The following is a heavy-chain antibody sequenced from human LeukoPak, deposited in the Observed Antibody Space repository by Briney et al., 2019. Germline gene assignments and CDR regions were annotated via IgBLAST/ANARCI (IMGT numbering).Heavy chain of an antibody. D-gene: IGHD1-14*01. Sequence: ASVKVSCKASGYTFSGHYMHWVRQAPGQGLEWMGWINPKSGGTNYAQKFQGRVTMTRDTSISTVYMELSRLRSDDTAVYNCARGPGLTAILNWFDPWGQGTLVTVSS. CDR3: ARGPGLTAILNWFDP. CDR1: GYTFSGHY. J-gene: IGHJ5*02. V-gene: IGHV1-2*02. CDR2: INPKSGGT.